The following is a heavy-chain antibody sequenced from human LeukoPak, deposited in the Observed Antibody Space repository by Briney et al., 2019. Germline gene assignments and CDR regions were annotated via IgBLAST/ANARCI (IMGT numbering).Heavy chain of an antibody. D-gene: IGHD6-19*01. J-gene: IGHJ4*02. CDR3: ARGYGSSSGDFDY. CDR1: GFTFSNYW. V-gene: IGHV3-7*01. Sequence: GGSLRLSCEASGFTFSNYWMTWVRQAPGKGLEWVANIKEDGSVKQCVDSVKGRFTISRDNAKSSLYLQMNSLRVEDTAVYFCARGYGSSSGDFDYWGQGALVAVSS. CDR2: IKEDGSVK.